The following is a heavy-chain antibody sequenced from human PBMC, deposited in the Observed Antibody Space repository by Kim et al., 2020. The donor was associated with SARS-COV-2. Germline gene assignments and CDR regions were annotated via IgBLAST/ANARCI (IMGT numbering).Heavy chain of an antibody. J-gene: IGHJ3*02. Sequence: AAPVKGRFTLSRDDSKKTMYLQMNSLKTEDTGVYYCTTEDSGSYFDARDIWGQGTMVTVSS. D-gene: IGHD1-26*01. V-gene: IGHV3-15*01. CDR3: TTEDSGSYFDARDI.